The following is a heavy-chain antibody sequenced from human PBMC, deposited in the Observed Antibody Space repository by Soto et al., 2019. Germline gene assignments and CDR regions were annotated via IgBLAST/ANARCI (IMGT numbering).Heavy chain of an antibody. CDR2: IYYSGRT. V-gene: IGHV4-59*08. Sequence: SETLSLTCTVSGASISNYYWSWIRQPPGKGLEWIGYIYYSGRTNYNPSLKSRVTMSVDTSKNQFSLELISVTAADTAVYYCARQETRLERDPYFFDYWGQGTLVTV. D-gene: IGHD1-1*01. J-gene: IGHJ4*02. CDR1: GASISNYY. CDR3: ARQETRLERDPYFFDY.